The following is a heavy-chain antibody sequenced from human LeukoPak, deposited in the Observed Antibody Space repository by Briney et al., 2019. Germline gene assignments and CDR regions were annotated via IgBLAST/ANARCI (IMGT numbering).Heavy chain of an antibody. J-gene: IGHJ6*02. CDR3: ARSGMTTVTWGHYGMDV. D-gene: IGHD4-17*01. Sequence: PSETLSLTCTVSGGSISSGGYYWSWIRQPPGKGLEWIGYIYYSGSTNYNPSLKSRVTISVDTSKNQFSLKLSSVTAADTAVYYCARSGMTTVTWGHYGMDVWGQGTTVTVSS. V-gene: IGHV4-61*08. CDR2: IYYSGST. CDR1: GGSISSGGYY.